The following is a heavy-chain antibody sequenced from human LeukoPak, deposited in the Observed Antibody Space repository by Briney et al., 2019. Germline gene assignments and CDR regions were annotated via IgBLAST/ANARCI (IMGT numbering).Heavy chain of an antibody. CDR1: GFTFSSYW. CDR2: IYSGGST. CDR3: ARGRMLSYGGNSDYFDY. V-gene: IGHV3-53*01. D-gene: IGHD4-23*01. Sequence: PGGSLRLSCAASGFTFSSYWMSWVRQAPGKGLEWVSVIYSGGSTYYADSVKGRFTISRDNSKNTLYLQMNSLRAEDTAVYYCARGRMLSYGGNSDYFDYWGQGTLVTVSS. J-gene: IGHJ4*02.